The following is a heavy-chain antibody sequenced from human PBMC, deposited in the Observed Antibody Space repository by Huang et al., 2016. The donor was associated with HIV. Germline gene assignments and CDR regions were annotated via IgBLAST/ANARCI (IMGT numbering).Heavy chain of an antibody. J-gene: IGHJ4*02. CDR3: ARDHHDFWRGYRRMYFFDH. CDR1: GGSISTHY. CDR2: IDYNGST. D-gene: IGHD3-3*01. V-gene: IGHV4-59*11. Sequence: VQLQESGPGLVKPSETLSLTCTVSGGSISTHYWSWIRQPPGKGLEWIGSIDYNGSTNYSPSLKSRVTILLDTSKNQFSLRVNSVTAADTAMYYCARDHHDFWRGYRRMYFFDHWGQGTLVTVSS.